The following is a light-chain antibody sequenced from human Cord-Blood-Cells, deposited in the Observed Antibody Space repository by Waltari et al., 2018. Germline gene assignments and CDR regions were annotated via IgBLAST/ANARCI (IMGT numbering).Light chain of an antibody. Sequence: FMLTQPHPVSESPGQKVTISCTLRSSTIASNYVQAYPQRPGSAPTTVIYEDNQRPSAVPDRFSGSIDSSSNSASLTISGLKTEDEADYYCQSYDSSNQVFGGGTKLTVL. J-gene: IGLJ3*02. CDR3: QSYDSSNQV. CDR1: SSTIASNY. CDR2: EDN. V-gene: IGLV6-57*04.